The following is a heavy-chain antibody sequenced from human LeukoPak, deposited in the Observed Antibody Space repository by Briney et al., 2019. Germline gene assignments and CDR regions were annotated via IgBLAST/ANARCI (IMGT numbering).Heavy chain of an antibody. D-gene: IGHD6-13*01. CDR1: GYSFTSYW. J-gene: IGHJ4*02. V-gene: IGHV5-10-1*01. CDR3: ARLGYSSSWYLDY. CDR2: IDPSDSYT. Sequence: GESLKISCQGSGYSFTSYWIGWVRQMPGKGLEWMGRIDPSDSYTNYSPSFQGHVAISVDKSISTAYLQWSSLKASDIAIYYCARLGYSSSWYLDYWGQGTLVTVSS.